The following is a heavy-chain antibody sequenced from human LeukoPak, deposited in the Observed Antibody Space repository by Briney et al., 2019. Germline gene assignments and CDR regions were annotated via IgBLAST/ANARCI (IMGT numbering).Heavy chain of an antibody. CDR1: GGSISSGDYY. CDR2: IYYSGSN. V-gene: IGHV4-30-4*01. CDR3: ARSAPYGDYVGYYYGMDV. Sequence: SQTLSLTCTVSGGSISSGDYYWIWIRQPPGKGLEWIGYIYYSGSNYYNPSLKSRVTISVDTSKNQFSLKLSSVTAADTAVYYCARSAPYGDYVGYYYGMDVWGKGTTVTVSS. D-gene: IGHD4-17*01. J-gene: IGHJ6*04.